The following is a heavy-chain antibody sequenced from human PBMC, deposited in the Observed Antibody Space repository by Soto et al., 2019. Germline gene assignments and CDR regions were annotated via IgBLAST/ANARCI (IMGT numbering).Heavy chain of an antibody. Sequence: QVQLVESGGGVVQPGRSLRLSCAASGFTFSSYGMHWVRQAPGKGLEWVAVIWYDGSNKYYAASVKGRFTISRDNSKNTLYLQMNSLRAEDTAVYYCARGLYCSGGSCYLGAFDIWGQGTMVTVSS. J-gene: IGHJ3*02. CDR3: ARGLYCSGGSCYLGAFDI. D-gene: IGHD2-15*01. CDR1: GFTFSSYG. CDR2: IWYDGSNK. V-gene: IGHV3-33*01.